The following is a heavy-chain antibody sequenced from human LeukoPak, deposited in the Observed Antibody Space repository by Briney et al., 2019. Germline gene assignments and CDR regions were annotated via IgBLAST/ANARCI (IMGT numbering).Heavy chain of an antibody. CDR3: AKYGAYGTPYFDY. CDR2: ISDSGRNT. D-gene: IGHD4-17*01. Sequence: GGSLRLSCAASRFTFSNHAMSWVRQAPGKGLEWLSSISDSGRNTYYTDSVKGRFTISRDNSKNTLYLQMSSLRADDTAFYYCAKYGAYGTPYFDYWGPGTLVTVSS. CDR1: RFTFSNHA. V-gene: IGHV3-23*01. J-gene: IGHJ4*02.